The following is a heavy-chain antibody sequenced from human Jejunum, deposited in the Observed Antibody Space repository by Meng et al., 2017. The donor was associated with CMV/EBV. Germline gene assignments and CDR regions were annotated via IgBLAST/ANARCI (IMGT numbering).Heavy chain of an antibody. CDR2: ISPSGNI. CDR3: ARGESRGYYYFDY. CDR1: GDSISNYF. V-gene: IGHV4-4*07. Sequence: VPLQESGPGLVRPSATLSLTCTVSGDSISNYFWSWIRQPAGKKLEWIGRISPSGNINYIPSLKGRVTMSLDTSNNQIFLNLTSVTAADTALYYCARGESRGYYYFDYWGQGTLVTVSS. J-gene: IGHJ4*02. D-gene: IGHD3-22*01.